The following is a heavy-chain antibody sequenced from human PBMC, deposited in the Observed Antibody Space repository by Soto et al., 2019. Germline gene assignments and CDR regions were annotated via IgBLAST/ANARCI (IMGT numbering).Heavy chain of an antibody. CDR3: AAEGYCSGGSCYSDYYYGMDV. V-gene: IGHV1-58*01. Sequence: SVKVSCKASGFTFTSSAVQWVRQARGQRLEWIGWIVVGSGNTNYAQKFQERVTITRDMSTSTAYMELSSLRSEDTAVYYCAAEGYCSGGSCYSDYYYGMDVWGQGTTVTVSS. CDR1: GFTFTSSA. CDR2: IVVGSGNT. D-gene: IGHD2-15*01. J-gene: IGHJ6*02.